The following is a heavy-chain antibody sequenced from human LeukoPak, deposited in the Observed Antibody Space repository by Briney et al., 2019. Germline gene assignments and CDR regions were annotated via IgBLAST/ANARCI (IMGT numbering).Heavy chain of an antibody. CDR1: GGSISSSSYY. Sequence: PSETLSLTCTVSGGSISSSSYYWGWIRQPPGKGLEWIGSIYYSGSTYYNPSLKSRVTISVDTSKNQFSLKLSSVTAADTAVYYCAREEVYYYDSSGYYPYYYGMDVWGQGTTVTVSS. V-gene: IGHV4-39*07. CDR2: IYYSGST. J-gene: IGHJ6*02. CDR3: AREEVYYYDSSGYYPYYYGMDV. D-gene: IGHD3-22*01.